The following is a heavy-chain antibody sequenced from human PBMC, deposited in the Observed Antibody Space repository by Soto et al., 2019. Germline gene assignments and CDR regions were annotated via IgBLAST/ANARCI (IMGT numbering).Heavy chain of an antibody. V-gene: IGHV4-34*01. CDR3: ARGLILWFGELSRRGGYYYYMDV. Sequence: QVQLQQWGAGLLKPSETLSLTCAVYGGSFSGYQWSWIRQTPGEGLEWIGEINDSGHINYNPSLKSRVTIFLDTPKKQISLKLSSVTAADTAVYYCARGLILWFGELSRRGGYYYYMDVWGKGTTVIVSS. CDR1: GGSFSGYQ. CDR2: INDSGHI. J-gene: IGHJ6*03. D-gene: IGHD3-10*01.